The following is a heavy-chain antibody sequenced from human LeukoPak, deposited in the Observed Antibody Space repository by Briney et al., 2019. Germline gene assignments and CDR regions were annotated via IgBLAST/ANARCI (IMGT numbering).Heavy chain of an antibody. Sequence: PGGSLRLSCAASGFNFRSYWMSWVRQAPGKGLEWVANIKQDGKGKYYVDSVKGRFTISRDNAKNSLYLQMNSLRAEDTAVYYCARKYDSSGYYYLTTGVNAFDIWGQGTMVTVSS. D-gene: IGHD3-22*01. CDR1: GFNFRSYW. CDR2: IKQDGKGK. V-gene: IGHV3-7*01. J-gene: IGHJ3*02. CDR3: ARKYDSSGYYYLTTGVNAFDI.